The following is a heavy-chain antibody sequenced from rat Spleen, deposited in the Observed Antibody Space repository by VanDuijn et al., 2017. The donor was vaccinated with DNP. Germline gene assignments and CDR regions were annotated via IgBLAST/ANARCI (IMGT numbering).Heavy chain of an antibody. J-gene: IGHJ2*01. CDR3: ARHATGHFDY. D-gene: IGHD4-2*01. Sequence: EVQLVESGGGLVQPGRSLKLSCAASGFTFSDYYMAWVRQAPTKGLEWVTSISTSDGSTSYRDSVKGRFTVSRDNAKSTLYLQMDSLRSEDTATYYCARHATGHFDYWGQGVMVTVSS. V-gene: IGHV5-25*01. CDR1: GFTFSDYY. CDR2: ISTSDGST.